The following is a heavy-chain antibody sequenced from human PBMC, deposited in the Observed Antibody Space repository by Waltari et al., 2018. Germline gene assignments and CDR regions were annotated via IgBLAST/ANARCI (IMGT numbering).Heavy chain of an antibody. CDR1: GGSISSYS. CDR3: ASGAEGDRDGGSFPLGYYYYGMDV. D-gene: IGHD3-16*01. CDR2: IYYSGST. J-gene: IGHJ6*02. Sequence: QVQLQESGPGLVKPSETLSLTCTVSGGSISSYSWSWIRQPPGTGLEWSGYIYYSGSTNYNPSLKSRVTISVDTSKNQFSLKLSSVTAADTAVYYCASGAEGDRDGGSFPLGYYYYGMDVWGQGTTVTVSS. V-gene: IGHV4-59*01.